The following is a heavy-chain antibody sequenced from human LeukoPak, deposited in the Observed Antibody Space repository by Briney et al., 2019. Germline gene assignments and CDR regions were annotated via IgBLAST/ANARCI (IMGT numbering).Heavy chain of an antibody. J-gene: IGHJ4*02. Sequence: SETLSLTCTVSGGSVSSGSYYWSWIRQPPGKGLEWIGDINYSGRTNYNSSLKSRVTISVDTSKNQFSLKLSSVTAADTAVYYCARGGYGGYDYFDYWGQGTLVTVSS. CDR3: ARGGYGGYDYFDY. D-gene: IGHD5-12*01. CDR2: INYSGRT. CDR1: GGSVSSGSYY. V-gene: IGHV4-61*01.